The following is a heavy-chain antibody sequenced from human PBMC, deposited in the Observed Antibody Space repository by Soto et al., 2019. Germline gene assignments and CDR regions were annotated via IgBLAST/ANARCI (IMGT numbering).Heavy chain of an antibody. Sequence: PSETLSLTCTVSGGSISSSSYYWGWIRQPPGKGQEWIGSIYYSGSTYYNPSLKSRVTISVDTSKNQFSLKLSSVTAADTAVYYCARVLLWFGELPLFRFDPWGQGTLVTVSS. D-gene: IGHD3-10*01. J-gene: IGHJ5*02. V-gene: IGHV4-39*07. CDR1: GGSISSSSYY. CDR2: IYYSGST. CDR3: ARVLLWFGELPLFRFDP.